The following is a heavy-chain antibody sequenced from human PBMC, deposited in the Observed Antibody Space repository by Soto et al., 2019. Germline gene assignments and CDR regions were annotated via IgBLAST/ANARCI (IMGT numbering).Heavy chain of an antibody. CDR1: GGSISSYY. Sequence: SETLSLTCTVSGGSISSYYWSWIRQPPGKGLEWIGYIYYSGSTNYNPSLKSRVTISVDTSKNKFSLKLSSVTAADTAVYYCARQPPAMVRGVINYYYGMDVWGQGTTVTVSS. J-gene: IGHJ6*02. V-gene: IGHV4-59*08. CDR3: ARQPPAMVRGVINYYYGMDV. D-gene: IGHD3-10*01. CDR2: IYYSGST.